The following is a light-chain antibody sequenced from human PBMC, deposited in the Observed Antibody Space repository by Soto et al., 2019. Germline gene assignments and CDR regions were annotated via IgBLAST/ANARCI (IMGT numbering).Light chain of an antibody. J-gene: IGKJ4*01. CDR2: AAS. Sequence: DIQMTQSPSSVSASVGDRVTITCRASQDISIWLAWYQQKPGKAPELLIYAASSLQSGVPSGFSGSGSGTDFTLTISSLQPEDFVTYYCQQANSFPLTFGGGTKVEIK. V-gene: IGKV1-12*01. CDR3: QQANSFPLT. CDR1: QDISIW.